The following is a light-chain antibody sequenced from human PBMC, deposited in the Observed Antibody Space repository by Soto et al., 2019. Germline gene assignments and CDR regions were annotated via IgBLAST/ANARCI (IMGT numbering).Light chain of an antibody. J-gene: IGKJ4*01. V-gene: IGKV3-15*01. Sequence: EIVMTQSPATLSVSPGERATLSCRASQSVSSNLAWYQQKPGQAPRLLIYTTSNRATGIPARFSGSGSGTDFTLAISGLQPEDLAVYYCQQYSNWPLTFGGGTKVEIK. CDR1: QSVSSN. CDR2: TTS. CDR3: QQYSNWPLT.